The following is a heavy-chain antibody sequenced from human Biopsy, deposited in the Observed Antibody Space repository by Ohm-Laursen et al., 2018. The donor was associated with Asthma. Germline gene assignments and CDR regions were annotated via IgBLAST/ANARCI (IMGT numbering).Heavy chain of an antibody. CDR2: LHYRGSPYYT. D-gene: IGHD4-17*01. CDR3: ARHPNNGDYSYWYFDL. J-gene: IGHJ2*01. V-gene: IGHV4-39*01. CDR1: GGSISNSNYY. Sequence: TLSLTCTVSGGSISNSNYYWGWIRQSPGKGLEWIGSLHYRGSPYYTFYNPSLESRVTMSVDTSKSQFFLEVNSVTAPDTAVYYCARHPNNGDYSYWYFDLWGRGTLVIVSS.